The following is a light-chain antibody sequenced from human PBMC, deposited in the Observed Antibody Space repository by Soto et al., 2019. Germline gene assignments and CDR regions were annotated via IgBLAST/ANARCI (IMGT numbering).Light chain of an antibody. V-gene: IGLV1-44*01. CDR3: AAWDDSLHVV. Sequence: QSVLNQPPSASGTPGQRVPISCSGSSSNIGSNTVNWYQHLPGTAPKLLISSDNQRPSGVPDRSSGSKSGNSAARAIRVLQSEDEADYYCAAWDDSLHVVFGGGTKLTVL. CDR2: SDN. CDR1: SSNIGSNT. J-gene: IGLJ2*01.